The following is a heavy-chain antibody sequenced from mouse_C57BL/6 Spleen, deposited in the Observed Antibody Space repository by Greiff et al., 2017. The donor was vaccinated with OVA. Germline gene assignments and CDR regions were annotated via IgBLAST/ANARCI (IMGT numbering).Heavy chain of an antibody. Sequence: QVQLQQPGAELVKPGASVKMSCKASGYTFTSYWITWVTQRPGQGLEWIGDIYPGSGSTNYNEKFKSKATLTVDTSSSTAYMQLSSLTSEDSAVYYCARSTTVVADYFDYWGQGTTLTVSS. CDR3: ARSTTVVADYFDY. CDR1: GYTFTSYW. J-gene: IGHJ2*01. D-gene: IGHD1-1*01. CDR2: IYPGSGST. V-gene: IGHV1-55*01.